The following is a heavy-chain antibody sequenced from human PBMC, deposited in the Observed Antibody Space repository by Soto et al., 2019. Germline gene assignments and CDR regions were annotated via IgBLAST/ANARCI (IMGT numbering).Heavy chain of an antibody. D-gene: IGHD2-21*02. CDR1: GDSISSSSYY. V-gene: IGHV4-61*01. CDR2: MYNTGST. CDR3: ARDLWGYCGTDCYPLDV. J-gene: IGHJ6*02. Sequence: SETLSLTCTVSGDSISSSSYYWGWIRQPPGKGLEWIGYMYNTGSTVYNPSFKSRVTLSVDSSKNLFSLKLNFVTAADTVLYYCARDLWGYCGTDCYPLDVWGQGTTVTVSS.